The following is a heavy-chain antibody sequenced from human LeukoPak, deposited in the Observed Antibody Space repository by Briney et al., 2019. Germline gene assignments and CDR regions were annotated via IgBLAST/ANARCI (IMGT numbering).Heavy chain of an antibody. D-gene: IGHD7-27*01. Sequence: GGSLRLSCAASGFTFSRYGMHWVRQAPGKVLEWVAVISYDGNSKYYADSVKGRFTISRDNSKNTLYLQMNSLRAEDTAVYYCAKAANWGSFDYWGQGTLVTVSS. CDR1: GFTFSRYG. V-gene: IGHV3-30*18. CDR3: AKAANWGSFDY. CDR2: ISYDGNSK. J-gene: IGHJ4*02.